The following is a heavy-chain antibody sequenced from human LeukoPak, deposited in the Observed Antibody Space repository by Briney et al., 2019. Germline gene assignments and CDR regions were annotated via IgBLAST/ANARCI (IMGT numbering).Heavy chain of an antibody. CDR3: ARGFTTSSLWFDP. D-gene: IGHD6-6*01. J-gene: IGHJ5*02. CDR2: INHSGTT. V-gene: IGHV4-34*01. Sequence: PSETLSLTCGVHGGSFSGYHWTWIRQRPGKGLEWIGDINHSGTTHYSPPLKSRVTMSVDKSNNHFSLNLHAVTAADTGVYYCARGFTTSSLWFDPWGQGILVTVSS. CDR1: GGSFSGYH.